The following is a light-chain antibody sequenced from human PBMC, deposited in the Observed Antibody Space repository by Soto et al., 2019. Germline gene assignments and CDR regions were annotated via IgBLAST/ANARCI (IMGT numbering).Light chain of an antibody. V-gene: IGLV2-14*01. CDR1: SSDVGGYNY. J-gene: IGLJ1*01. CDR3: SSYTSSSTF. CDR2: DVS. Sequence: QSVLTQPASVSGSPGQSITISCTGTSSDVGGYNYVSWYQQHPGKAPKLMIYDVSNRPSGVSNRFSSSKSGNTASLTISGLQAEDEADYYCSSYTSSSTFFGTGTKVTVL.